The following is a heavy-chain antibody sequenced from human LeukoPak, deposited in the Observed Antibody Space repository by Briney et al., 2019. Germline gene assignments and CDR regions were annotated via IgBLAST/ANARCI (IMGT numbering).Heavy chain of an antibody. Sequence: PSETLSLTCTVSGGSINNYYWSWIRQPPGKGLEWIGYIYYRGSTNYNPSLKSRVTFSVDTSKNQFSLKLDSVTAADTAVYYCARGGDYGDLRYFDYWGQGTLVTVSS. V-gene: IGHV4-59*01. CDR1: GGSINNYY. J-gene: IGHJ4*02. CDR2: IYYRGST. D-gene: IGHD4-17*01. CDR3: ARGGDYGDLRYFDY.